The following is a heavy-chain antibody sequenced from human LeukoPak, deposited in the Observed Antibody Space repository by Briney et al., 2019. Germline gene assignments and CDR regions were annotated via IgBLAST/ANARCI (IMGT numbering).Heavy chain of an antibody. CDR1: GGSFSGYN. D-gene: IGHD3/OR15-3a*01. V-gene: IGHV4-59*03. Sequence: SETLSLTCAVYGGSFSGYNWSWTRQPPGQGLEWIGNIYYRGDINYNPSLTSRVIISIDTSKNQFSLKVTSLTAADTAVYYCATNKDWAEADWGQGTLVIVSS. CDR3: ATNKDWAEAD. J-gene: IGHJ4*02. CDR2: IYYRGDI.